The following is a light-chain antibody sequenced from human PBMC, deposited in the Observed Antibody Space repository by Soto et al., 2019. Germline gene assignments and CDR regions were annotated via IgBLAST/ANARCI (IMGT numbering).Light chain of an antibody. CDR1: SSDVGSYNL. J-gene: IGLJ1*01. Sequence: QSVLTQPASVSGSPGQSITISCTGTSSDVGSYNLVSWYQQHPGKAPKLMIYEVSKRPSGVSNRFSGSKSGNTASLTISGLQAEDEADYSCCSYAGSSTPYVPGPGTKVPVL. CDR3: CSYAGSSTPYV. CDR2: EVS. V-gene: IGLV2-23*02.